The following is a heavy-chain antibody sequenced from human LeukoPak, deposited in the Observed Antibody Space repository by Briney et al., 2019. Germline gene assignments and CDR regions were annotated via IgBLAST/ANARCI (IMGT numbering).Heavy chain of an antibody. D-gene: IGHD1-26*01. Sequence: GGSLRLSCAASGFIFSHYGMSWVRQAPGKGLEWVANIKQDGSEKYYVDSVKGRFTISRDNAKNSLYLQMNSLRAEDTAVYYCARATAWELPYFDYWGQGTLVTVSS. CDR3: ARATAWELPYFDY. CDR2: IKQDGSEK. CDR1: GFIFSHYG. V-gene: IGHV3-7*01. J-gene: IGHJ4*02.